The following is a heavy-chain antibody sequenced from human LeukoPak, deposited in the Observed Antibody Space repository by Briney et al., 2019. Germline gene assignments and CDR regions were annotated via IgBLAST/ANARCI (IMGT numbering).Heavy chain of an antibody. D-gene: IGHD2-2*01. V-gene: IGHV4-34*01. Sequence: SETLSLTCTVSGGSISGYYWSWIRQPPGKGLEWIGEINHSGSTNYNPSLKSRVTISVDTSKNQFSLKLSSVTAADTAVYYCARGSRYCSSTSCYHYYYGMDVWGQGTTVTVSS. J-gene: IGHJ6*02. CDR2: INHSGST. CDR3: ARGSRYCSSTSCYHYYYGMDV. CDR1: GGSISGYY.